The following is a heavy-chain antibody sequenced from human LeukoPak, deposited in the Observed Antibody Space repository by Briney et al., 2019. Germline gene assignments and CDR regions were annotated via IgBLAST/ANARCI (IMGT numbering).Heavy chain of an antibody. D-gene: IGHD4-17*01. V-gene: IGHV3-21*01. CDR2: ISSSSSYI. Sequence: GGSLRLSCAASGFTFSSYSMNWVRQAPGKGLEWVSFISSSSSYIYYADSVKGRFTISRDNAKNSLYLQMNSLRAEDTAVYYCASRGSTVTQMAWGQGTLVTVSS. CDR1: GFTFSSYS. CDR3: ASRGSTVTQMA. J-gene: IGHJ4*02.